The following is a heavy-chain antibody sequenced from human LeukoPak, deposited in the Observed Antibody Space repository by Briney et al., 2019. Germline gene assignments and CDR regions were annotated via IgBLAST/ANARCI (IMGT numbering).Heavy chain of an antibody. CDR3: ATTKEYYFDY. J-gene: IGHJ4*02. Sequence: GGSLRLSCAASGFTFSSYGMHWVRQAPGKGLEWVAVISYDGSNRYYADSVKGRFPISRDNSKNTLYLQMNSLRAEDTAVYYCATTKEYYFDYWGQGTLVTVSS. CDR2: ISYDGSNR. V-gene: IGHV3-30*03. CDR1: GFTFSSYG.